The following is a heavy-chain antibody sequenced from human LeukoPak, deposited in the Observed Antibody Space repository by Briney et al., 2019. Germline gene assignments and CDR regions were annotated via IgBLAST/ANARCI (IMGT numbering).Heavy chain of an antibody. J-gene: IGHJ6*03. Sequence: GGSLRLSCAASGFTFSNYALSWVRRAPGKGVEWVSGIHGRGDNTYYADCVKGRVTSSRVKYKNTLVLQMNNLRVEDTAVYYCATNPPQYSGSSYYYYFYMDVWGKGTAVTISS. CDR1: GFTFSNYA. CDR3: ATNPPQYSGSSYYYYFYMDV. CDR2: IHGRGDNT. V-gene: IGHV3-23*01. D-gene: IGHD1-26*01.